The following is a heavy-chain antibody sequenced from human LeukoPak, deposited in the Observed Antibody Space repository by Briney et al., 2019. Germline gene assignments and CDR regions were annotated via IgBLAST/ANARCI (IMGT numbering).Heavy chain of an antibody. Sequence: PGRSLRLSCAASGFTYTKHAMHWVRQAPGKGLEWVAVIPYDGSNKKYADSVKGRFTISRDNSKNTLYLQMNSLRAEDTAVYYCARTLIEYSVSSCYFDYWGQGTLVTVSS. CDR1: GFTYTKHA. J-gene: IGHJ4*02. CDR2: IPYDGSNK. CDR3: ARTLIEYSVSSCYFDY. V-gene: IGHV3-30*04. D-gene: IGHD6-6*01.